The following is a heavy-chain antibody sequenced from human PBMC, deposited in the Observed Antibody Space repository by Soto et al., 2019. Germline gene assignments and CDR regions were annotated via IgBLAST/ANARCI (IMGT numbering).Heavy chain of an antibody. V-gene: IGHV4-59*08. D-gene: IGHD5-18*01. CDR1: GGSISSYY. Sequence: ASETLSLTCTVSGGSISSYYWSWIRQPPGKGLELIGYIYYSGSTNYNPSLNPSLKSRVTISVDTSKNQFSLKLSSVTAAGTAVYYCARAYSYGYGLYFDYWGQGTLVTVSS. CDR2: IYYSGST. CDR3: ARAYSYGYGLYFDY. J-gene: IGHJ4*02.